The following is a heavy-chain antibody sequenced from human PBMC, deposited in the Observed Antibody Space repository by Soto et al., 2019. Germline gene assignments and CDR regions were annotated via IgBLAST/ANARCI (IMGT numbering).Heavy chain of an antibody. CDR3: AREADSSGYDYYYGMDV. J-gene: IGHJ6*02. CDR2: IYYSGST. Sequence: TLSLTCTVSGGSISSGGYYWSWIRQHPGKGLEWIGYIYYSGSTYYNPSLKSRVTISVDTSKNQFSLKLSSVTAADTAVYYCAREADSSGYDYYYGMDVWGQGTTVTVSS. D-gene: IGHD3-22*01. CDR1: GGSISSGGYY. V-gene: IGHV4-31*03.